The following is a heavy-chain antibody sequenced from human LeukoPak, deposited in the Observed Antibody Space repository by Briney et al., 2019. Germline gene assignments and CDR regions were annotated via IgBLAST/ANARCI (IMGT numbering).Heavy chain of an antibody. V-gene: IGHV3-53*01. Sequence: GGSLRLSCAASGFTFSSYGMHWVRQAPGKGLEWVSVIYSGGNTYYGDSVQGRFTISRDNSKNTLYLLMNSLRADDTAIYYCARDRGSGIDYWGQGILVTVSS. CDR3: ARDRGSGIDY. J-gene: IGHJ4*02. D-gene: IGHD2-15*01. CDR1: GFTFSSYG. CDR2: IYSGGNT.